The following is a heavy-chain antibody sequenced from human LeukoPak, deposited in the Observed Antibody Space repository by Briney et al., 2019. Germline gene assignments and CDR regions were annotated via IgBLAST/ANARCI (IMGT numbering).Heavy chain of an antibody. D-gene: IGHD6-13*01. CDR2: TYYSGSA. CDR3: ARVDLYSSTWRASNWFDP. V-gene: IGHV4-30-4*01. J-gene: IGHJ5*02. Sequence: SETLSLTCTVSGGSISSGDYYWRWIRQPPGKGLEWIGYTYYSGSAYYNPSLKSRVTISVDTSKNQFSLKLSSVTAADTAVYYCARVDLYSSTWRASNWFDPWGQGTLVTVSS. CDR1: GGSISSGDYY.